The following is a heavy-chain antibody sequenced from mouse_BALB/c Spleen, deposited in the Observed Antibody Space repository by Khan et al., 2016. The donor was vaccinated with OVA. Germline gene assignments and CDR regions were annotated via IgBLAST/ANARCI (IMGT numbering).Heavy chain of an antibody. CDR2: IWSGGST. Sequence: QVQLQESGPGLVQPSQSLSITCTVSGFSLSSYGVHWVRQSPGKGLEWLGVIWSGGSTDYNAAFISRLSISKENSKSQYIFKMNSLQADDTANYYCARNGDYVHWYFDVWGAGTTVTVSS. J-gene: IGHJ1*01. CDR1: GFSLSSYG. CDR3: ARNGDYVHWYFDV. V-gene: IGHV2-2*01. D-gene: IGHD2-13*01.